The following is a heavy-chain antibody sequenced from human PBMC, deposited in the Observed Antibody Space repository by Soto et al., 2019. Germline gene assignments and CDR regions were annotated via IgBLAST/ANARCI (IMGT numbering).Heavy chain of an antibody. CDR3: VLNWMTANTPGRPKKKVYYYYVIKV. Sequence: QLVQSGAEVKKPGSSVKVSCKASGGSFSSHAVSWLRQAPGQGPEWMGGIIPIYGTTTYAQKFQGRITITADDFTTNAYDELSRLRSEDTAIYYCVLNWMTANTPGRPKKKVYYYYVIKVWGHGTTVIVSS. D-gene: IGHD3-10*01. V-gene: IGHV1-69*01. CDR2: IIPIYGTT. J-gene: IGHJ6*02. CDR1: GGSFSSHA.